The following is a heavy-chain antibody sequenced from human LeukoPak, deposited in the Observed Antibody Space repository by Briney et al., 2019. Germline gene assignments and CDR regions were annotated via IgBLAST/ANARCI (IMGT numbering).Heavy chain of an antibody. CDR2: ISSSGSTI. CDR3: ARDWGVVPAAPTVLSDY. D-gene: IGHD2-2*01. J-gene: IGHJ4*02. CDR1: GFTFSDYY. Sequence: GGSLRLSCAASGFTFSDYYMSWIRRPPGKGLEWVSYISSSGSTIYYADSVKGRFTISRDNAKNSLYLQMNSLRAEDTAVYYCARDWGVVPAAPTVLSDYWGQGTLVTVSS. V-gene: IGHV3-11*04.